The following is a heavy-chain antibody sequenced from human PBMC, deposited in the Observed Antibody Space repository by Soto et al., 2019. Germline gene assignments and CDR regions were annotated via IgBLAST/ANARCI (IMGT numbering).Heavy chain of an antibody. V-gene: IGHV3-30*18. CDR2: ISYDGSNK. CDR3: ANPVPYDY. D-gene: IGHD6-19*01. J-gene: IGHJ4*02. CDR1: GFTFSSYG. Sequence: QVQLVESGGGVVQPGRSLRLSCAASGFTFSSYGMHWVRQAPGKGLEWVAVISYDGSNKYYADSVKGRFTISRDNSKNTLYLQMNSLRAEDTAVYYCANPVPYDYWGQGTLVTVSS.